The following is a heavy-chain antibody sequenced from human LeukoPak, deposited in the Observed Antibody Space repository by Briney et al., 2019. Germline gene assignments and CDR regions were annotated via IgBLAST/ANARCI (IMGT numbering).Heavy chain of an antibody. CDR1: VFTFSSYA. D-gene: IGHD6-13*01. J-gene: IGHJ6*02. CDR2: ICGSGGST. V-gene: IGHV3-23*01. CDR3: TKGGDFTNSWYYYGMDV. Sequence: GGSLRLSCAESVFTFSSYAMSCVRETPGKGLERVSAICGSGGSTYYADSVKGRFTISRDNSKKTVSLQWNSLRAEHTAVYYCTKGGDFTNSWYYYGMDVWGQGTTVIVSS.